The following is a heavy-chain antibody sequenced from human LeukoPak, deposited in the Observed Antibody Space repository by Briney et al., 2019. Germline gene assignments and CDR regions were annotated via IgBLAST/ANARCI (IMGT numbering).Heavy chain of an antibody. J-gene: IGHJ4*02. D-gene: IGHD6-19*01. CDR3: ASPVYSSGWRIDY. CDR2: ISSSSSYI. Sequence: GGSLRLSCAASGFTFSSYSMNWVRQAPGKGLEWVSSISSSSSYIYYADSVKGRFTISRDNAKNSLYLQMNSLRAEDTAVYYCASPVYSSGWRIDYWGQGTLVTVSS. CDR1: GFTFSSYS. V-gene: IGHV3-21*01.